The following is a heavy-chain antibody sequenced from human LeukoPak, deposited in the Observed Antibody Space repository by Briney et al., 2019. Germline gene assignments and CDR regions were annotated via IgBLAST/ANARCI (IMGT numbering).Heavy chain of an antibody. CDR3: AREGYDYVWGSYFDY. Sequence: SETLSLTCAVYGGSFSGYYWSWIRQPPGKGLEWIGNIYHSGSTYYNPSLKSRVSISVDTSKNHFSLDLSSVTAADSAVYYCAREGYDYVWGSYFDYWGQGTWSPSPQ. V-gene: IGHV4-34*01. D-gene: IGHD3-16*01. J-gene: IGHJ4*02. CDR1: GGSFSGYY. CDR2: IYHSGST.